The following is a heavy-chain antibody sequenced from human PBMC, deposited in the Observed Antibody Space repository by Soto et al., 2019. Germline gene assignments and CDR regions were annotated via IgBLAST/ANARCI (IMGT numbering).Heavy chain of an antibody. Sequence: SETLSLTCNVSGGSMSSHYWSWIRQPPGEGLEWTGYIYYSDRGSTNYNPSLKSRVTISLDTSRNQFSLRLSSVTAADTAVYYCGGRCSSTSCPNYYYYYYMDVWGKGTTVTVSS. J-gene: IGHJ6*03. CDR3: GGRCSSTSCPNYYYYYYMDV. V-gene: IGHV4-59*08. CDR2: IYYSDRGST. D-gene: IGHD2-2*01. CDR1: GGSMSSHY.